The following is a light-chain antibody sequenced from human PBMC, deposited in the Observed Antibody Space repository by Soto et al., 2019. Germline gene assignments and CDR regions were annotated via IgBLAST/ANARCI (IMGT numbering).Light chain of an antibody. CDR3: QQSYSTLRT. V-gene: IGKV1-39*01. Sequence: DIQMTQSPPSLPASVGDRVTITCRASQSISSYLNWYQQKPGKAPKLLIYDATNLQSGVPSRFSGSGSGTDFTLTISSLQPEDFATYYCQQSYSTLRTFGQGTKVEIK. J-gene: IGKJ1*01. CDR2: DAT. CDR1: QSISSY.